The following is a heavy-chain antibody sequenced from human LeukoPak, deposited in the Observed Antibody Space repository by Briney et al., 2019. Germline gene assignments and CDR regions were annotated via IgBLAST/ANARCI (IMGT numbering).Heavy chain of an antibody. J-gene: IGHJ4*02. CDR3: AKDLLFYFDY. Sequence: GGSLRLSCAASGFTFSRYSMNWVRQAPGKGLEWVSAISGSGGSTYYADSVKGRFTISRDNSKNTLYLQMNSLRAEDTAVYYCAKDLLFYFDYWGQGTLVTVSS. CDR1: GFTFSRYS. V-gene: IGHV3-23*01. CDR2: ISGSGGST.